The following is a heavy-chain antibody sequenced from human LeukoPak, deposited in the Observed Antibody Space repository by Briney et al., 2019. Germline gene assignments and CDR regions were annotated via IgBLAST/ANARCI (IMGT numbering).Heavy chain of an antibody. D-gene: IGHD3-10*01. CDR2: ISYDGSNK. V-gene: IGHV3-30-3*01. CDR1: GFTCSSYA. CDR3: ARAQLLWFGEFTKFDY. Sequence: GRSLRLYCAASGFTCSSYAMHWVRQAPGKGREWVAVISYDGSNKYYADSVKGRFTISRDNSKNTLYLQMNSLRADDTAVYYCARAQLLWFGEFTKFDYWGQGTLVTVSS. J-gene: IGHJ4*02.